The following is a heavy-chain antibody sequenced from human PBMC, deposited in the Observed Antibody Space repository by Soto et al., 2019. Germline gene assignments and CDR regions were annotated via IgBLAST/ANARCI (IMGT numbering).Heavy chain of an antibody. D-gene: IGHD6-6*01. V-gene: IGHV5-10-1*01. Sequence: ESLKISFQGYGYRFTNYWISWVRQTPDKGLEWMGRIDPSDSYINYSPSFEGHVTISADKSISTAYLQWTSLKASDTAIYYCARRRDMHSSYHFYFYGMDVWGQGTTVTVSS. CDR1: GYRFTNYW. CDR3: ARRRDMHSSYHFYFYGMDV. J-gene: IGHJ6*02. CDR2: IDPSDSYI.